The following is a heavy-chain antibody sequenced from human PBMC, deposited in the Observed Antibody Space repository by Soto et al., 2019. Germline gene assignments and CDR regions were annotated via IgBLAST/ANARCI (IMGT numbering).Heavy chain of an antibody. CDR3: ARELGPLDY. CDR1: GGSISSYY. Sequence: TSETLSLTCSVSGGSISSYYWSWIRQPPGKGLEWIGYIYYSGSTNYNPSLKSRVTISVDTSKNQFSLKLRSVTAADTVVYYCARELGPLDYWGQGTLVTAPQ. V-gene: IGHV4-59*01. CDR2: IYYSGST. J-gene: IGHJ4*02.